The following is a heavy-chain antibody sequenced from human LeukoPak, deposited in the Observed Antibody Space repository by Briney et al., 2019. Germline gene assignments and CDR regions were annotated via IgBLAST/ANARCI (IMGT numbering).Heavy chain of an antibody. V-gene: IGHV3-30-3*01. J-gene: IGHJ4*02. D-gene: IGHD2-15*01. CDR1: GFTFSSYA. CDR2: ISYDGSNK. CDR3: ARDYVGYCSGGSCYSSFIFDY. Sequence: PGGSLRLSCAASGFTFSSYAMHWVRQAPGKGLEGVAVISYDGSNKYYADSVKGRFTISRDNSKNTLYLQMNSLRAEDTAVYYCARDYVGYCSGGSCYSSFIFDYWGQGTLVTVSS.